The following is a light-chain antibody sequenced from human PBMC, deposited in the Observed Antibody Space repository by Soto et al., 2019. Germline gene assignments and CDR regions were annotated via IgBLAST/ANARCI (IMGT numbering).Light chain of an antibody. CDR1: QGISSY. Sequence: PQSPCPHYPSPVARLTINCXASQGISSYLAWYQQKPGKAPKLLIYAASTLQSGVPSRFSCSGPGTDFTLALRSLQSGYSAPPYYQRPYTYSWTFAQGTKVDIK. CDR2: AAS. J-gene: IGKJ1*01. V-gene: IGKV1-8*01. CDR3: QRPYTYSWT.